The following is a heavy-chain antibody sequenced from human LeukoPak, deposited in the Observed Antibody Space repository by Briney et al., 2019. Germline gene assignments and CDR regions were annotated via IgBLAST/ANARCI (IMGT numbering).Heavy chain of an antibody. CDR2: IYYSGST. CDR3: ARDPKYRGGAFDI. J-gene: IGHJ3*02. Sequence: SETLSLTCTVSGGSISSYYWSWIRQPPGKGLEWIGYIYYSGSTNYNPSLKSRVTISVDTSKNQFSLKLSSVTAADTAVYYCARDPKYRGGAFDIWGQGTMVTVSS. CDR1: GGSISSYY. D-gene: IGHD2-2*01. V-gene: IGHV4-59*01.